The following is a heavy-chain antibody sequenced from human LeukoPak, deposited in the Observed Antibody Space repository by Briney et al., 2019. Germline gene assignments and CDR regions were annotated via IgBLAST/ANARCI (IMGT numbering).Heavy chain of an antibody. CDR3: ARADGYNYGPYDH. J-gene: IGHJ4*02. Sequence: QAGGSLRLSCAASGFTFNTYTMHWVRQAPGKGPEWVAVLSSDGSNKYYAESVKGRFTISGDNSKNTLFLRMDSLRPEDTALYYCARADGYNYGPYDHWGQGTLVTVSS. V-gene: IGHV3-30*03. CDR2: LSSDGSNK. D-gene: IGHD5-18*01. CDR1: GFTFNTYT.